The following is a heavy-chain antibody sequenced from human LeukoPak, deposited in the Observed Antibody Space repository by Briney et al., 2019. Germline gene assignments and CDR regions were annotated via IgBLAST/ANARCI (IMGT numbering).Heavy chain of an antibody. Sequence: SGTLSLTCSISGGSISPHYWSWIRQPPGGGLEWIGYIYYSGSTNYNPSLKSRVTISVDTSKNQFSLKLSSVTAADTAVYYCATQRSLYSSSYYGMDVWGQGTTVTVSS. D-gene: IGHD6-6*01. J-gene: IGHJ6*02. CDR3: ATQRSLYSSSYYGMDV. V-gene: IGHV4-59*11. CDR1: GGSISPHY. CDR2: IYYSGST.